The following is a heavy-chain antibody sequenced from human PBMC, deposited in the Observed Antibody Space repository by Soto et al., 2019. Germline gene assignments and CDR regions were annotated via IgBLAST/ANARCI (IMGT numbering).Heavy chain of an antibody. J-gene: IGHJ3*02. Sequence: QVQLQESGPGLLKPSETLSLTCTVSGGSISTYYWTWIRQPPGKGLEWLGYIYYIGNTNYNPSLKSRVTISIATSKNPFSLKLSSVTAADTAVYYCARDDTGAFDIWGQGTMVTVSS. D-gene: IGHD3-10*01. V-gene: IGHV4-59*01. CDR2: IYYIGNT. CDR3: ARDDTGAFDI. CDR1: GGSISTYY.